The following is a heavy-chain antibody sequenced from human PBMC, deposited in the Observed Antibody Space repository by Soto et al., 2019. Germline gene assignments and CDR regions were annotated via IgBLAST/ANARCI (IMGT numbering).Heavy chain of an antibody. Sequence: QVQLVQSGAEGKKPGASVKVSCKASGYTFTSYDINWVRQATGQGLEWMGWMNPNSGNTGYAQKCQGRVTKTKNTSISTAYMELSSLRSEYTAVYYCARRGYSSSLYYYYYYGMDVWGQGTTVTVSS. V-gene: IGHV1-8*01. D-gene: IGHD6-13*01. CDR2: MNPNSGNT. CDR1: GYTFTSYD. J-gene: IGHJ6*02. CDR3: ARRGYSSSLYYYYYYGMDV.